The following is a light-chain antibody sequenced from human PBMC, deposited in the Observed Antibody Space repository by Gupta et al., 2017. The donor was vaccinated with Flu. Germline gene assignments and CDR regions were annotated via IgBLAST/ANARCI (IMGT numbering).Light chain of an antibody. V-gene: IGLV4-69*01. CDR2: VNSDGSH. CDR3: QTWDIATYWV. CDR1: SGYTNYA. Sequence: LVLTQPPSASASLGASVKFTCTLNSGYTNYAIAWYQQQPGKGPRSLMKVNSDGSHNKGDGIPDRFSGSSSGADRYPTISRHQAEDEAYYYCQTWDIATYWVFGGGTKL. J-gene: IGLJ3*02.